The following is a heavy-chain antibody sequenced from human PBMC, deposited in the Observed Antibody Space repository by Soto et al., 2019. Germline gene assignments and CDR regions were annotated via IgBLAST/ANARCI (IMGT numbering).Heavy chain of an antibody. V-gene: IGHV3-74*01. CDR1: GFTFSPYW. D-gene: IGHD2-8*01. Sequence: EVQLVESGGGLVQPGGSLRLSCAASGFTFSPYWIHWVRQAPGKGLVWVSRITGDGTTTNYADSVKGRFTISRDNAKNTVYLQMDSLRAEDTDVYYCARDTNYQPDYWGQGTLVTVSS. CDR3: ARDTNYQPDY. CDR2: ITGDGTTT. J-gene: IGHJ4*02.